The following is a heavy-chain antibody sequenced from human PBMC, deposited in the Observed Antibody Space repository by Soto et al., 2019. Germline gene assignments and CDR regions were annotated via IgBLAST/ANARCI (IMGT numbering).Heavy chain of an antibody. CDR3: AKDRGIAVAGTFSY. D-gene: IGHD6-19*01. J-gene: IGHJ4*02. Sequence: GGSLRLSCAASGFTFINYAMSWVRQAPGEGLEWVSTISGNGANTHYADSVKGRFSISRDNSKNTLYIQMNSLRAEDTAVYFCAKDRGIAVAGTFSYWGQGTLVTVSS. V-gene: IGHV3-23*01. CDR1: GFTFINYA. CDR2: ISGNGANT.